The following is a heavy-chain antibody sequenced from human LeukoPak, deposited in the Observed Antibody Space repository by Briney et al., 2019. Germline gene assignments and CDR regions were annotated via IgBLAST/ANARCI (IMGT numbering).Heavy chain of an antibody. CDR1: GFTFSSYW. D-gene: IGHD3-22*01. CDR2: ISQDGSEK. J-gene: IGHJ3*02. CDR3: ARDYYDSSGYSYDAFDI. Sequence: GGSLRLSCVASGFTFSSYWMSWVRQAPGKGLEWVANISQDGSEKYYVDSVKGRFTISRDNAKNSLYLQMNSLRAEDTAVYYCARDYYDSSGYSYDAFDIWGQGRMVTVSS. V-gene: IGHV3-7*03.